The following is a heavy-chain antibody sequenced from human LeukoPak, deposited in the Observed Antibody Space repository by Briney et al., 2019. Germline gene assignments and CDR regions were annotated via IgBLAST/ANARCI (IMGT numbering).Heavy chain of an antibody. Sequence: SETLSLTCTVSGDSISSSTYNWGWIRQPPGKGLEWIGSISYTETTRYNPSLKSRVTISIDTSRTQFSLKFTSVTAADTAVYYCARTSYCGDDCYTPVDFDFWGQGILVTVPA. J-gene: IGHJ4*02. V-gene: IGHV4-39*01. CDR2: ISYTETT. CDR1: GDSISSSTYN. CDR3: ARTSYCGDDCYTPVDFDF. D-gene: IGHD2-21*02.